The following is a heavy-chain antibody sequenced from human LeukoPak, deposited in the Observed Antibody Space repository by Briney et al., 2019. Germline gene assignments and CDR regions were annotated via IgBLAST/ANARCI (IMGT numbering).Heavy chain of an antibody. Sequence: ASVKVSCKASGYTFTSYDINWVRQATGQGLEWMGWMNPNSGNTGYAQKFQGRVTMTRNTSISTAYMELSSLRSEDTAVYYCATDLYCSGGSCYSPLIGYWGQGTLVTVSS. J-gene: IGHJ4*02. CDR2: MNPNSGNT. CDR3: ATDLYCSGGSCYSPLIGY. CDR1: GYTFTSYD. V-gene: IGHV1-8*01. D-gene: IGHD2-15*01.